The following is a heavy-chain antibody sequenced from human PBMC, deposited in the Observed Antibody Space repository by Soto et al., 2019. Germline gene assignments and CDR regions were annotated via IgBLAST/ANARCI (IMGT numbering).Heavy chain of an antibody. Sequence: QVQLQESGPGLVKPSQTLSLTCTVSGGSISSGGYYWSWIRQHPGKGLEWVGYIYYRGSTYYNPSLKSRVSISVDTSKNQFSLKLSSVTAADTAVYYCARVGPPPYYYDSSGYSAFDYWGQGTLVTVSS. CDR2: IYYRGST. V-gene: IGHV4-31*03. D-gene: IGHD3-22*01. J-gene: IGHJ4*02. CDR1: GGSISSGGYY. CDR3: ARVGPPPYYYDSSGYSAFDY.